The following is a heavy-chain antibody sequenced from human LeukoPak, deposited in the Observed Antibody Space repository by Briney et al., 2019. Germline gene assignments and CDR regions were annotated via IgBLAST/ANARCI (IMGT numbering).Heavy chain of an antibody. V-gene: IGHV3-9*01. CDR2: ISWNSGSI. CDR1: GFTFDDYA. CDR3: AKDINRSRYYYDSSGYGFDY. J-gene: IGHJ4*02. Sequence: HPGRSLRLSCAASGFTFDDYAMHWVRHAPGKGLEWVSGISWNSGSIGYADSVKGRFTISRDNAKNSLYLQMNSLRAEDTALYYCAKDINRSRYYYDSSGYGFDYWGQGTLVTVSS. D-gene: IGHD3-22*01.